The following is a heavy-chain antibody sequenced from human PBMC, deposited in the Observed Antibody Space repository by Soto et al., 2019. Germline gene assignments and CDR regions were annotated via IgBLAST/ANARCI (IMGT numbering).Heavy chain of an antibody. CDR2: ISSTTNNI. Sequence: EVQLVESGGGLVQPGGSLRLSCAASGFTFRNYNMNWVRQVPGKGLEWVSYISSTTNNIFYAYSVKGRFTISRDNAESALYLQMNNLTDADTAVYYCARVRAVAPVLGYWGQGILVTVSS. D-gene: IGHD3-10*01. V-gene: IGHV3-48*02. CDR1: GFTFRNYN. CDR3: ARVRAVAPVLGY. J-gene: IGHJ4*02.